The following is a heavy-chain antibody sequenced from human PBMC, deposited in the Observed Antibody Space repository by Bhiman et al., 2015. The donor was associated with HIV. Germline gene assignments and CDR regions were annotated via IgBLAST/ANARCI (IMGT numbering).Heavy chain of an antibody. V-gene: IGHV3-30*04. CDR3: AREGQYYNFWSGYRYYYGLDV. Sequence: QVQLVESGGGVVQPGRSLRLSCAASGFTFSSYAMHWVRQAPGKGLEWVAVISYDGSNKYYADSVKGRFTISRDNSKNTLYLQMNSLRPEDTAVYYCAREGQYYNFWSGYRYYYGLDVWGQGTTVTVSS. D-gene: IGHD3-3*01. CDR2: ISYDGSNK. CDR1: GFTFSSYA. J-gene: IGHJ6*02.